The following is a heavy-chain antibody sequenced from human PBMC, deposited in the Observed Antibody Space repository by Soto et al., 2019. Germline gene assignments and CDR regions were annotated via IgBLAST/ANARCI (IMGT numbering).Heavy chain of an antibody. CDR1: GGSFSGYY. Sequence: QVQLQQWGAGLLKPSETLSLTCAVYGGSFSGYYWSWIRQPPGKGLEWIGEINHSGSTNYNPSLKSRVTISVDTFKNEFSLKLSSVTAADTAVYYCARGPLSSPYYYYSGMDVWGQGTTVTVSS. V-gene: IGHV4-34*01. D-gene: IGHD6-6*01. CDR3: ARGPLSSPYYYYSGMDV. J-gene: IGHJ6*02. CDR2: INHSGST.